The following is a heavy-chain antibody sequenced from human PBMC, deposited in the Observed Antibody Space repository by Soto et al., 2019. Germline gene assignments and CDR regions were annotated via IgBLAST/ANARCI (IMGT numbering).Heavy chain of an antibody. CDR3: AYDSSGYPDY. CDR1: GGTFSSYA. D-gene: IGHD3-22*01. Sequence: GASVKVSCKASGGTFSSYAISWVRQAPGQGLEWMGGIIPIFGTANYAQKFQGRVTITADKSTSTAYMELSSLRSEDTAVYYRAYDSSGYPDYWGQGTLVTVSS. J-gene: IGHJ4*02. V-gene: IGHV1-69*06. CDR2: IIPIFGTA.